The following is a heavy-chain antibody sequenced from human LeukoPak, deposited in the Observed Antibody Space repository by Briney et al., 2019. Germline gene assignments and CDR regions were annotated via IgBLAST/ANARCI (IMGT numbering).Heavy chain of an antibody. CDR2: IDHTGNS. CDR1: GGSFSGSH. J-gene: IGHJ4*02. V-gene: IGHV4-34*01. CDR3: ARGYYFDY. Sequence: SETLSLTCTDDGGSFSGSHLSWIRQSPERGLEWIGEIDHTGNSNYNPSLKSRVTVSLDTSKSQFSLRLSSVTAADTAVYFCARGYYFDYWGRGALVTVSS.